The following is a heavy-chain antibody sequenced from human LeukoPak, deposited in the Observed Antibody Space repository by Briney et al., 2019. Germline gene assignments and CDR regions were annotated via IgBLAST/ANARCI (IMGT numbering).Heavy chain of an antibody. CDR3: AKTRPLDSSSWSHGDY. D-gene: IGHD6-13*01. J-gene: IGHJ4*02. CDR2: TSGSGDST. CDR1: GFTFSRYA. Sequence: GGSLRVSFAASGFTFSRYAMSWVRQAPGKGREGGSATSGSGDSTYYGDSVKGRFTISRHNSKNTLYLQMNSLRAEDTAVYYCAKTRPLDSSSWSHGDYWGQGTLVTVSS. V-gene: IGHV3-23*01.